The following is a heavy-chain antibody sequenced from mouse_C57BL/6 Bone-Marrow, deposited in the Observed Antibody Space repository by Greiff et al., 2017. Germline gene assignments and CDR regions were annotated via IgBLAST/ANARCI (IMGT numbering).Heavy chain of an antibody. CDR1: GFTFSSYA. V-gene: IGHV5-9-1*02. CDR2: ISSGGDYI. CDR3: TRDQCNSPLFAY. D-gene: IGHD2-1*01. J-gene: IGHJ3*01. Sequence: EVHLVESGEGLVKPGGSLKLSCAASGFTFSSYAMSWVRQTPEQRLEWVAYISSGGDYIYYADTVNGRFTISRANARNTLYLQMRRLKSEDTAMYYCTRDQCNSPLFAYWGQGTLVTVSA.